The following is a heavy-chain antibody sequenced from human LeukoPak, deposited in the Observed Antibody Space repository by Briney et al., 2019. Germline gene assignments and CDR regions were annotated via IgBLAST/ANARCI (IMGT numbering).Heavy chain of an antibody. Sequence: GGSLRLSCAASGFTFINYGIHWVRQAPGKGLEWVAFIRYDESNRYYSDSVKGRFTISRDNSKNTLYLHMNSLRAEDTAVYYCARDYGGSSPFDYWGQGTLVTVSS. CDR3: ARDYGGSSPFDY. V-gene: IGHV3-30*02. D-gene: IGHD4-23*01. CDR1: GFTFINYG. CDR2: IRYDESNR. J-gene: IGHJ4*02.